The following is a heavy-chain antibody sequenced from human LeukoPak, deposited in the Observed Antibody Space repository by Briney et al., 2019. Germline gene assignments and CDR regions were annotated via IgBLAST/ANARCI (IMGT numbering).Heavy chain of an antibody. J-gene: IGHJ4*02. CDR1: GGSISSYY. CDR3: ARDRDGSAAYDY. D-gene: IGHD6-13*01. Sequence: SETLSLTCTVSGGSISSYYWSWIRQPPGKGLEWIGYIYYSGRTNYNPSLKSRVTISVDTSKNQFSLKLSSVTAADTAVYYCARDRDGSAAYDYWGQGTLVTVSS. CDR2: IYYSGRT. V-gene: IGHV4-59*01.